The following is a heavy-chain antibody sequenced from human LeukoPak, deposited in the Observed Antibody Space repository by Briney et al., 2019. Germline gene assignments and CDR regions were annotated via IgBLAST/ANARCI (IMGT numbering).Heavy chain of an antibody. CDR3: ARVVSVAVAGPLDY. Sequence: PGDSLRLSCAASGFSVSNKYMSWVRQAPGKGLEWVSVIYTGCDTYYADSVRGRFTISRDNSKNTVNLQMNSLRAEDMAVYYCARVVSVAVAGPLDYWGQGTLVTVSS. CDR2: IYTGCDT. J-gene: IGHJ4*02. CDR1: GFSVSNKY. D-gene: IGHD6-19*01. V-gene: IGHV3-53*05.